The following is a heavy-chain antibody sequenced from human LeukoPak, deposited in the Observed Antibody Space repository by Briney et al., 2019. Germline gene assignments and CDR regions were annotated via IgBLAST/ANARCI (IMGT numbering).Heavy chain of an antibody. D-gene: IGHD3-22*01. Sequence: GASVKVSCKASGGTFSSYAISWVRQAPGQGLEWMGGIIPIFGTANYAQKFQGRVTITADESTSTAYMELSSLRSEDTAVYYCASHSSGYYYYHYWGQGTLVTVSS. CDR2: IIPIFGTA. V-gene: IGHV1-69*13. CDR1: GGTFSSYA. J-gene: IGHJ4*02. CDR3: ASHSSGYYYYHY.